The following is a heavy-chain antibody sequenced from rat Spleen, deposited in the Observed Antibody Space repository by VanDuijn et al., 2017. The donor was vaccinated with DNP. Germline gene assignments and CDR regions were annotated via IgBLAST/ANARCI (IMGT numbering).Heavy chain of an antibody. Sequence: EVKLVESGGGLVQPGRSLKLSCAASGFNFNDYWMGWVRQATGKGLEWIGQIKKDSSTINYTPSLKDKFTISRDNAQNTLYLQMNKLGSEDTGIYYCAKGPNFGGWSDYFDYWGQGVMVTVSS. CDR3: AKGPNFGGWSDYFDY. V-gene: IGHV4-2*01. CDR2: IKKDSSTI. D-gene: IGHD1-11*01. CDR1: GFNFNDYW. J-gene: IGHJ2*01.